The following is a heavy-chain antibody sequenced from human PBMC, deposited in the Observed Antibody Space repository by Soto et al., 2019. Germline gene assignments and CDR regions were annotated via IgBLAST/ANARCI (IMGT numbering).Heavy chain of an antibody. CDR3: ARVPYSSSWALDY. Sequence: GASVKVSCKASGYTFTGYYMHWVRQAPGKGLEGMGWINPNSGGTDYAQKFQGWVTMTRDTSISTAYMELSRLRSDDTAVYYCARVPYSSSWALDYWGQGTLVTVSS. J-gene: IGHJ4*02. CDR1: GYTFTGYY. D-gene: IGHD6-13*01. CDR2: INPNSGGT. V-gene: IGHV1-2*04.